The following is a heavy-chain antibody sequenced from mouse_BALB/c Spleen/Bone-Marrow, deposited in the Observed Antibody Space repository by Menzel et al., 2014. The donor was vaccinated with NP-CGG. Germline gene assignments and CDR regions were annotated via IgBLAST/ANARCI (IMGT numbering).Heavy chain of an antibody. D-gene: IGHD1-3*01. J-gene: IGHJ4*01. Sequence: VQLQQSGTVLARPGASVKMSCKASGYTFTSYWMHWVKQRPGQGLEWIGAIYPGNSDTSYNQKFKGKAKLTAVTSTSTAYMELSSLTNEGSAVYYCTGGKDYYAMDYWGQGTSVTVSS. CDR1: GYTFTSYW. CDR3: TGGKDYYAMDY. CDR2: IYPGNSDT. V-gene: IGHV1-5*01.